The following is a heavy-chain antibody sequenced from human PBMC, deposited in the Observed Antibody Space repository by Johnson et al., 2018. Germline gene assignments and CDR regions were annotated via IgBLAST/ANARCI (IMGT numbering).Heavy chain of an antibody. CDR1: GFTFSGFA. D-gene: IGHD1-26*01. CDR2: ISFDGVDE. Sequence: QVQLVESGGGVVQPGRSLRLSCAASGFTFSGFAMHWVRQAPGKGLEWVAMISFDGVDEFYADSVRGRFTVSRDNSKNTLFLQMSRLRAEDTALYYCARPKVGATSGGMDVWGTGTTVTVSS. J-gene: IGHJ6*03. V-gene: IGHV3-30-3*01. CDR3: ARPKVGATSGGMDV.